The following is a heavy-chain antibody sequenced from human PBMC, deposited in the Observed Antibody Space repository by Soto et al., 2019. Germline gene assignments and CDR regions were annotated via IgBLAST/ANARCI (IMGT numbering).Heavy chain of an antibody. Sequence: EVQLVESGGGLVKPGRSLRLSCTASGFSISSAWMNWVRQAPGKGLEWVGGIKTKTQGETTDYPAPVKGRFTISRDDSKNTLYLQMNSLKMEDTAVYYCTTGSVEGYWGQGTLVTVSS. CDR3: TTGSVEGY. CDR2: IKTKTQGETT. J-gene: IGHJ4*02. D-gene: IGHD3-3*01. V-gene: IGHV3-15*07. CDR1: GFSISSAW.